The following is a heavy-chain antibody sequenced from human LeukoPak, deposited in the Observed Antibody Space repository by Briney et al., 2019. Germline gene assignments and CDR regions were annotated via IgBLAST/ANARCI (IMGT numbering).Heavy chain of an antibody. D-gene: IGHD3-22*01. CDR2: ISSSGSTI. CDR3: ARVNYYDSSGYYLDY. J-gene: IGHJ4*02. V-gene: IGHV3-11*04. Sequence: PGGSLRLSCAASGFTFSDYYMSWIRQAPGKGLEWVSYISSSGSTIYYADSVKGRFTISRDNAKNSLYLQMNSLRAEDTAVYYCARVNYYDSSGYYLDYWGQGTLVTVSS. CDR1: GFTFSDYY.